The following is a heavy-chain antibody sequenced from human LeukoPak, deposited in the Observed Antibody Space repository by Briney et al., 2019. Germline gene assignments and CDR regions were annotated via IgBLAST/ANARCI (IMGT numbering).Heavy chain of an antibody. J-gene: IGHJ4*02. CDR1: GYTFTGYY. D-gene: IGHD2-8*01. CDR2: IYPGGGST. V-gene: IGHV1-46*01. Sequence: ASVRVSCKASGYTFTGYYMHWVRQAPGQGLEWMGIIYPGGGSTSYAQKFQGRVTMTRDMSTSTVYMELSSLRSEDTAVYYCARDNDFDYWGQGTLVTVSS. CDR3: ARDNDFDY.